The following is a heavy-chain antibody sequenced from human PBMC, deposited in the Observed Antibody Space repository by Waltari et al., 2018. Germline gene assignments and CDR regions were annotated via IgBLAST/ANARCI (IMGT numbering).Heavy chain of an antibody. J-gene: IGHJ4*02. CDR3: AKGRRSLAGAIDY. V-gene: IGHV3-30*18. D-gene: IGHD6-6*01. Sequence: QVQLGESGGGVVQPGRSLRLSCAASGFTFSSYGMHWVRQAPGKGLEVGAVISYDGSIEYYADSVKGRFTISRDNSKNTLYLQMNSLRVEDTAVYYCAKGRRSLAGAIDYWGQGTLVTVSS. CDR2: ISYDGSIE. CDR1: GFTFSSYG.